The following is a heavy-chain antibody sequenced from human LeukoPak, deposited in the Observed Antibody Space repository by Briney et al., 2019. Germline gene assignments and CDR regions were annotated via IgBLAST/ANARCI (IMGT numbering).Heavy chain of an antibody. Sequence: PGESLKISCKGSGYSFTSCWIGWVRQMPGKGLEWMGIIYPGDSDTRYSPSFQGKVTISADKSISTAYLQWSSLKASDTAMYYCARVVEMATIKAPYYYMDVWGKGTTVTVSS. V-gene: IGHV5-51*01. D-gene: IGHD5-24*01. CDR2: IYPGDSDT. J-gene: IGHJ6*03. CDR3: ARVVEMATIKAPYYYMDV. CDR1: GYSFTSCW.